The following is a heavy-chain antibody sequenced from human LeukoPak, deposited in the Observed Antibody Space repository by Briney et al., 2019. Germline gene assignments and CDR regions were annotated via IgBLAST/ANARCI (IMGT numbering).Heavy chain of an antibody. Sequence: GGSLRLSCAASGFNVSSNYMSWVRQAPGKGLEWVSVIYSGGSIYYADSVKGRFTISRDNAKNSLSLQMNSLRAEDTAVYYCARVRGLSMVRGLTNWFDPWGQGTLVTVSS. D-gene: IGHD3-10*01. J-gene: IGHJ5*02. CDR2: IYSGGSI. CDR1: GFNVSSNY. V-gene: IGHV3-53*01. CDR3: ARVRGLSMVRGLTNWFDP.